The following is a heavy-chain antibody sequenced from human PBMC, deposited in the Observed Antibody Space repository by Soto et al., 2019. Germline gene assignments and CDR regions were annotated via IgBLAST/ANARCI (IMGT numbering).Heavy chain of an antibody. Sequence: ASVKVSCKASGYTFTSYAMHWVRQAPGQRLEWMGWINAGNGNTKYSQKFQGRVTITRDTSASTAYMELSSLRSEDTAVYYCAAESYYESNGTKGRIDWSQGTLVTVPS. V-gene: IGHV1-3*01. D-gene: IGHD3-22*01. CDR2: INAGNGNT. CDR3: AAESYYESNGTKGRID. J-gene: IGHJ4*02. CDR1: GYTFTSYA.